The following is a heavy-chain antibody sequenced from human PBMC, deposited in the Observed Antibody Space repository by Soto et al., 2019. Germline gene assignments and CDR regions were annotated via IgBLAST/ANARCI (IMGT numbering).Heavy chain of an antibody. V-gene: IGHV1-18*01. CDR1: GYNFTRYG. Sequence: ASVKVSCKASGYNFTRYGVTWVRQAPGQGLEWMGWISAYNGYTKYSQKFQGRVTMTTDTPTDTAYMELRSLRADDTAVYYCGREGLTDNGVMVYDICGSVVWG. CDR3: GREGLTDNGVMVYDICGSVV. CDR2: ISAYNGYT. D-gene: IGHD2-8*01. J-gene: IGHJ6*02.